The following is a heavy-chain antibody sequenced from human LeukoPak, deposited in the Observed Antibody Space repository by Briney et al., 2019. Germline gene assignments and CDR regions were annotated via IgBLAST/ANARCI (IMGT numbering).Heavy chain of an antibody. J-gene: IGHJ4*02. V-gene: IGHV1-46*01. CDR1: GYTFTSYY. D-gene: IGHD6-13*01. Sequence: ASVKVSCKASGYTFTSYYMHWVRQAPGQGLEWMGIINSSGGSTSYAQKFQGRVTMTRGMSTSTVYMELSSLRSEDTAVYYCARDGGAAGDFDYWGQGTLVTVSS. CDR3: ARDGGAAGDFDY. CDR2: INSSGGST.